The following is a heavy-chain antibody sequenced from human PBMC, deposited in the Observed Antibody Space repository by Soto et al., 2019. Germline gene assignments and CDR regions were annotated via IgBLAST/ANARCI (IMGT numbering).Heavy chain of an antibody. V-gene: IGHV4-38-2*01. CDR1: GYSISSGYY. CDR3: ARVNGDYASVDY. J-gene: IGHJ4*02. D-gene: IGHD4-17*01. CDR2: IYHSGST. Sequence: PSETLSLTCAVSGYSISSGYYWGCIRQPPGKGLEWIGSIYHSGSTYYNPSLKSRVTISVDTSKNQFSLKLSSVTAADTAVYYCARVNGDYASVDYWGQGTLVTVSS.